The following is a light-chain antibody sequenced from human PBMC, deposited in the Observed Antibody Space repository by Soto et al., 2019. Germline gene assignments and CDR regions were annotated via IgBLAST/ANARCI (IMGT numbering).Light chain of an antibody. CDR1: QSVSSSY. Sequence: EIVMTQSPATLSVSPVERATLSCRASQSVSSSYLAWYQQKPGQAPRLLIYGASSRATGIPDRFSGSGSGTDFTLTISRLEPEDFAVYYCQQYGSSRALTFGGGTKVDIK. J-gene: IGKJ4*01. CDR2: GAS. CDR3: QQYGSSRALT. V-gene: IGKV3-20*01.